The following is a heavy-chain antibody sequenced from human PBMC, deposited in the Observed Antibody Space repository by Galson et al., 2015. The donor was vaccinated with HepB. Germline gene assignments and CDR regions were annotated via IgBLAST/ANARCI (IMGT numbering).Heavy chain of an antibody. CDR3: ARGYYDSSGYGAN. Sequence: SLRLSCAASGFTFSSYWMHWVRQAPGKGLVWVSRINSDGISTSYVDSVKGRFTISRDNAKNTMYLQMNSLRAEDTAVYYCARGYYDSSGYGANWGRGTLVTVSS. V-gene: IGHV3-74*01. CDR1: GFTFSSYW. CDR2: INSDGIST. J-gene: IGHJ4*02. D-gene: IGHD3-22*01.